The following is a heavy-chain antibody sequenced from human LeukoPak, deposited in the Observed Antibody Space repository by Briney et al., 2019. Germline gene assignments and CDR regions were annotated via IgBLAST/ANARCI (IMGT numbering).Heavy chain of an antibody. J-gene: IGHJ5*02. Sequence: PSETLSLTCTVSGGSISSGGYYWGWIRQPPGKGLEWIGSIYYSGSTYYNPSLKSRVTLSVDTSKNQFSLKLTSVTAADAAMYYCGRQYSSGWPWFDPWGQGTLVTVSS. D-gene: IGHD6-19*01. CDR2: IYYSGST. V-gene: IGHV4-39*01. CDR1: GGSISSGGYY. CDR3: GRQYSSGWPWFDP.